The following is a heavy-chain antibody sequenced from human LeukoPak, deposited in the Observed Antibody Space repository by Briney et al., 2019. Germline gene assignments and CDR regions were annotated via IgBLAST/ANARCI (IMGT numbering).Heavy chain of an antibody. CDR3: ARPKYYYDSSAPLYY. Sequence: ASVKVSCKASGYTFTSYYMHWVRQAPGQGLEWMGIINPSGGSTSYAQKFQGRVTMTRDTSTSTVYMELSSLRSEDTAVYNCARPKYYYDSSAPLYYWGQGTLVTVSS. J-gene: IGHJ4*02. D-gene: IGHD3-22*01. CDR2: INPSGGST. CDR1: GYTFTSYY. V-gene: IGHV1-46*01.